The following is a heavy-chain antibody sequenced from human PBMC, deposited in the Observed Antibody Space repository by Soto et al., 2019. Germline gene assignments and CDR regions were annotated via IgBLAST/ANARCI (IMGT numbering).Heavy chain of an antibody. CDR1: GFTFSSYG. D-gene: IGHD2-15*01. Sequence: GGSLRLSCAAFGFTFSSYGMHWVRQAPGKGLEWVAVIWYDGSNKYYADSVKGRFTISRDNSKNTLYLQMNSLRAEDTAVYYCARDRVDLYFDNWGQGTLVNVSS. CDR2: IWYDGSNK. J-gene: IGHJ4*02. CDR3: ARDRVDLYFDN. V-gene: IGHV3-33*01.